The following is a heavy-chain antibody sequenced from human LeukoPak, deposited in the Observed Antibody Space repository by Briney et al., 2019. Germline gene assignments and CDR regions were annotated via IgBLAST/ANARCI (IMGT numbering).Heavy chain of an antibody. CDR2: IYYSGST. Sequence: SETLSLTCTVPGGSISSSSYYWGWIRQPPGKGLEWIGSIYYSGSTYYNPSLKSRVTISVDTSKNQFSLKLSSVTAADTAVYYCARHLDGYNNLGIDYWGQGTLVTVSS. CDR1: GGSISSSSYY. V-gene: IGHV4-39*01. CDR3: ARHLDGYNNLGIDY. J-gene: IGHJ4*02. D-gene: IGHD5-24*01.